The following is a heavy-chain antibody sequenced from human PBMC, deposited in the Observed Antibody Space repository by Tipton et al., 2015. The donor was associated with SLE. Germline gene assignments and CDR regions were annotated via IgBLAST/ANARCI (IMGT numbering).Heavy chain of an antibody. V-gene: IGHV3-23*01. CDR1: GGTFSSYA. CDR2: ISGSGGST. Sequence: SGAEVKKPGSSVKVSCKASGGTFSSYAMSWVRQAPGKGLEWVSAISGSGGSTYYADSVKGRFTISRDNSKNTLYLQMNSLRAEDTAVYYCARPGGGFDYWGQGTLVTVSS. J-gene: IGHJ4*02. D-gene: IGHD3-10*01. CDR3: ARPGGGFDY.